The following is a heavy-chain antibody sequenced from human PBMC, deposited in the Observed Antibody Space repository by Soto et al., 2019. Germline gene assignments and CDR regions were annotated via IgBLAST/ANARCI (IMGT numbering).Heavy chain of an antibody. D-gene: IGHD3-3*01. CDR2: IFLDDDK. J-gene: IGHJ4*02. CDR3: AHRVLRTVFGLVTTTAIYFDF. V-gene: IGHV2-5*02. CDR1: GFSLTTSGVG. Sequence: QITLNECGPTQVKPSQTLPLTCTFSGFSLTTSGVGVGWIRQSPGKAPEWLALIFLDDDKRYSPSLKSRLTITKDTSKNQVVLTMAALDPADTATYYCAHRVLRTVFGLVTTTAIYFDFWGQGPPVAVSS.